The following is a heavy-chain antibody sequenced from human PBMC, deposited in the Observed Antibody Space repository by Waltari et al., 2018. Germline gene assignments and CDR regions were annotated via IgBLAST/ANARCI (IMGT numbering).Heavy chain of an antibody. D-gene: IGHD3-3*01. Sequence: QVQLQESGPGLVKPSETLSLPCTVSGGSISSYYWSWIRQPPGKGLEWIGYIYYSGSTNYNPSLKSRVTISVDTSKNQFSLKLSSVTAADTAVYYCATSTIFGVVKYTDAFDIWGQGTMVTVSS. V-gene: IGHV4-59*01. CDR3: ATSTIFGVVKYTDAFDI. CDR1: GGSISSYY. CDR2: IYYSGST. J-gene: IGHJ3*02.